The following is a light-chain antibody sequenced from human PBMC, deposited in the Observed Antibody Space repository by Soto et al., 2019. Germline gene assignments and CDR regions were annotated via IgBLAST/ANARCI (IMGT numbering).Light chain of an antibody. V-gene: IGKV1-27*01. Sequence: DIQMTQSPSSLSASVGDRVTITCRASQGISNYLAWYQQKPGKVPKLLIYAASTLQSGVPSRFSVSGSGTDFTLTISSLKPEDVATYYCQKYNSAPWTFGQGTKVEIK. CDR1: QGISNY. J-gene: IGKJ1*01. CDR2: AAS. CDR3: QKYNSAPWT.